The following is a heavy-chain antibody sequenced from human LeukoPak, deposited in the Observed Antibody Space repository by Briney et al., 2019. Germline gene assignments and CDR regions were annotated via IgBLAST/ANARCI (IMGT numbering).Heavy chain of an antibody. CDR1: GFTVSSNY. V-gene: IGHV3-66*01. CDR3: ARDYVGGDTTRDSGPAEFDP. CDR2: IYSGGST. D-gene: IGHD3-10*02. J-gene: IGHJ5*02. Sequence: PGGSLRLSCAASGFTVSSNYMSWVRQAPGKGLEWVSVIYSGGSTYYADSVKGRFTISRDNSKNTLYLQMNSLRAEDTAVYYCARDYVGGDTTRDSGPAEFDPWGQGTLVTVSS.